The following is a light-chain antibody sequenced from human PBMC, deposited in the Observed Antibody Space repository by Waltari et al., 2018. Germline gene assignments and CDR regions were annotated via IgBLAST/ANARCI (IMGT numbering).Light chain of an antibody. V-gene: IGKV3-15*01. CDR1: QSVGSN. J-gene: IGKJ4*01. CDR2: GAS. Sequence: ETVMTQSPATLSVSPGERATLSCRASQSVGSNLAWYQQKPGQAPRLVIYGASTRATGIPARFSGSGSGTEFTLTISSLQSEDFAVYHCQQYNNWPPLTFGGGTKVEIK. CDR3: QQYNNWPPLT.